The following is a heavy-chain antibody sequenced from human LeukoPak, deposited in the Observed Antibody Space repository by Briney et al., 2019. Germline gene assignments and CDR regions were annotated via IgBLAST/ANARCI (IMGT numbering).Heavy chain of an antibody. D-gene: IGHD1-26*01. CDR3: AKDSYPDREAGDLDY. Sequence: GGSLRLSCAASGFTFSNYAMSWVRQAPGKGLEWVSAISGSGGSTYYADSVKGRFTISRDNSKNTLYLQMNSLRAEDTAVYYCAKDSYPDREAGDLDYWGQGTLVTVSS. CDR2: ISGSGGST. CDR1: GFTFSNYA. V-gene: IGHV3-23*01. J-gene: IGHJ4*02.